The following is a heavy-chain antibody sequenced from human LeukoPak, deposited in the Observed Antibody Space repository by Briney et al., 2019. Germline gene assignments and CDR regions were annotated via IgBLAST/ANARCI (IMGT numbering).Heavy chain of an antibody. J-gene: IGHJ4*02. CDR1: GGSISSHY. V-gene: IGHV4-59*11. Sequence: SETLSLTCTVSGGSISSHYWSWIRQPPGKGLEWIGYIYYSGSTNYNPSLKSRVTISVDTSKNQFSLKLSSVTAADTAVYYCARLERSYRSGDYFDYWGQGTLVTVS. CDR3: ARLERSYRSGDYFDY. CDR2: IYYSGST. D-gene: IGHD1-26*01.